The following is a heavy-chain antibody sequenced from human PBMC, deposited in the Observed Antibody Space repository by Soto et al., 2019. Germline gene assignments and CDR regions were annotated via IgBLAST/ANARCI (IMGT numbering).Heavy chain of an antibody. CDR2: IYATGDT. V-gene: IGHV4-4*07. J-gene: IGHJ5*02. D-gene: IGHD1-26*01. Sequence: ETLSLTCNVSGASLSRYYWSWIRQPPGKGLEWIGRIYATGDTDYNPSLKSRISMSVDMSKKQFSLTLRSVTAADTAIYYCVRDGTKNLRDRFEPWGRGILVTVSS. CDR1: GASLSRYY. CDR3: VRDGTKNLRDRFEP.